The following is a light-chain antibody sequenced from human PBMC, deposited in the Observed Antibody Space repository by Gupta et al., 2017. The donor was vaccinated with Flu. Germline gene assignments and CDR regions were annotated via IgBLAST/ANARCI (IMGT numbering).Light chain of an antibody. J-gene: IGKJ2*01. CDR3: QRYDDWPLYV. CDR2: GAS. Sequence: EIVLTQSPDTLSVSPGERATLSCRASQSINTDLAWYQQRPGRAPRLLIYGASTRDTGIPARFSGSGFGTEFTLTISGLQSEDFAVYFCQRYDDWPLYVFGQGTRLEI. V-gene: IGKV3-15*01. CDR1: QSINTD.